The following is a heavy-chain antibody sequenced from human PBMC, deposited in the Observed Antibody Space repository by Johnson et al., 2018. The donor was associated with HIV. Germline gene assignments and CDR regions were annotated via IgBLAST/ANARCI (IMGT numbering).Heavy chain of an antibody. J-gene: IGHJ3*02. CDR1: GFPFISYG. CDR2: ISYDGSNK. Sequence: QVPLVESRSGVVQPGSSLRLSCAASGFPFISYGMHWVRQAPGKGLEWVAVISYDGSNKYYADSVKGRFTISRDNSKNTLYLQMNSLRAEDTAVYYCAKNGARGDAFDIWGQGTMVTVSS. V-gene: IGHV3-30*18. D-gene: IGHD2-8*01. CDR3: AKNGARGDAFDI.